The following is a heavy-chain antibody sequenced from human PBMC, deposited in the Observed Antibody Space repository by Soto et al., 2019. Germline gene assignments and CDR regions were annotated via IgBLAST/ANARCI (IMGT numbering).Heavy chain of an antibody. CDR3: GPDTLDY. CDR2: IWYDGSNK. Sequence: QVQLVESGGGVVQPGRSLRLSCAASGFMFSSHGMHWIRQAPGKGLEWVAVIWYDGSNKYYADSVKGRFIISRDNSKNTLYLLMNSLRVEDTAVYYCGPDTLDYWGQGTLVTVSS. V-gene: IGHV3-33*01. J-gene: IGHJ4*02. CDR1: GFMFSSHG.